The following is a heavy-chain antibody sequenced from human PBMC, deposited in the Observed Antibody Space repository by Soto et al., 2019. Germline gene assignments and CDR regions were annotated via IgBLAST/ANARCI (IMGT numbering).Heavy chain of an antibody. D-gene: IGHD3-10*01. CDR2: ITSTSSTK. Sequence: WGALLLSCAASVFTFSIHTMNWVRQAPGKGLEWISYITSTSSTKNYADSVKGRFTISRDNANNSLYLQMNRLRDEDTAVYYCARRITMVRGPYYYYAMDVWGQGTTVTVSS. CDR3: ARRITMVRGPYYYYAMDV. V-gene: IGHV3-48*02. CDR1: VFTFSIHT. J-gene: IGHJ6*02.